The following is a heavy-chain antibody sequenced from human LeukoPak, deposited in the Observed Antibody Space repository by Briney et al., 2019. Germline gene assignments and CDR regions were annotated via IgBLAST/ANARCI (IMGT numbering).Heavy chain of an antibody. D-gene: IGHD3-10*01. Sequence: GGSLRLSCATSGFTFSHYGMSWVRQAPGKGLEWVANIRPDGSEKYYVDSVKGRFTISRDIAKQSVFLQMTSLRVEDTAVYYCARLSAMVRGPEDIFYFEYWGLGTLVTVSS. CDR2: IRPDGSEK. J-gene: IGHJ4*02. CDR3: ARLSAMVRGPEDIFYFEY. CDR1: GFTFSHYG. V-gene: IGHV3-7*01.